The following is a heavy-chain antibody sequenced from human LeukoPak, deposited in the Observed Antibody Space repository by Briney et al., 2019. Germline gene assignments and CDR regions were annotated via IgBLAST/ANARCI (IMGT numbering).Heavy chain of an antibody. Sequence: GGSLRLSCAASGFTFSSYGMSWVRQAPGKGLEWVSAISGSGGSTYYADSVKGRFTISRDNAKNSLYLQMNSLRVEDTAVYYCAKDSHWILFDDWGQGTLVTVSS. D-gene: IGHD5-18*01. CDR2: ISGSGGST. CDR3: AKDSHWILFDD. J-gene: IGHJ4*02. CDR1: GFTFSSYG. V-gene: IGHV3-23*01.